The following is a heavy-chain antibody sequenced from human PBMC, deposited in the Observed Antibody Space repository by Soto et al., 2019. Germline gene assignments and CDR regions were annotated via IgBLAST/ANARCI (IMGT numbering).Heavy chain of an antibody. V-gene: IGHV3-48*03. Sequence: EVQLVESGGGLVQPGGSLRLSCAASGFTFSSYEMNWVRQAPGKGLEWVSYISSSSSYIYYADSVKGRFTISRDNAKNSLYLQMNSLRAEDTAVYYCARVDSSGWHDYWGQGTLVTVSS. CDR1: GFTFSSYE. CDR3: ARVDSSGWHDY. D-gene: IGHD6-19*01. CDR2: ISSSSSYI. J-gene: IGHJ4*02.